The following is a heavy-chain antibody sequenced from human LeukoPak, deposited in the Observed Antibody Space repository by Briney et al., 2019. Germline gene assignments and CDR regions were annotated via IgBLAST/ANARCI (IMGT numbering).Heavy chain of an antibody. CDR3: ARVRCGGDCPFDY. D-gene: IGHD2-21*02. V-gene: IGHV4-59*08. Sequence: SETLSLTCTVSGGSISSYYWSWIRQPPGKGLEWIGYIYYSGSTNYNPSLKSRVTISVDTSKNHFSLKLSSVTAADTAVYYCARVRCGGDCPFDYWGQGTLVTVSS. J-gene: IGHJ4*02. CDR2: IYYSGST. CDR1: GGSISSYY.